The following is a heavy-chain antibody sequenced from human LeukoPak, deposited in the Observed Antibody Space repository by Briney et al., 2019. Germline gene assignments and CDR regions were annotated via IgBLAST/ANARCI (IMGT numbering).Heavy chain of an antibody. V-gene: IGHV4-34*01. CDR3: AKGRTGSYYNSYGMGV. J-gene: IGHJ6*04. CDR2: INHSGST. Sequence: SETLSLTCAVYGGSFSGYYWSWIRQPPGKGLEWIGEINHSGSTNYNPSLKSRVTISVDTSKNQFSLKLSSVTAADTAVYYCAKGRTGSYYNSYGMGVWGKGTTVTVSS. CDR1: GGSFSGYY. D-gene: IGHD3-10*01.